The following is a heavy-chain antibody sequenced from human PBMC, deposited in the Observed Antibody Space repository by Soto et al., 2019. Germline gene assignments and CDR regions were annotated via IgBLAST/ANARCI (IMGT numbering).Heavy chain of an antibody. CDR1: GGSFSGYY. D-gene: IGHD4-17*01. CDR2: INHSGST. CDR3: AIFRPTVTMFSKNWFDP. J-gene: IGHJ5*02. Sequence: PSETLSLTCAVYGGSFSGYYWSWIRQPPGKGLEWIGEINHSGSTNYNPSLKSRVTISVDTSKNQFSLKLSSVTAADTAVYYCAIFRPTVTMFSKNWFDPWGQGTMVTVSS. V-gene: IGHV4-34*01.